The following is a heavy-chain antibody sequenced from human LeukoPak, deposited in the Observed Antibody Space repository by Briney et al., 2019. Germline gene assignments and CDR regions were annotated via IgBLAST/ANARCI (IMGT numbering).Heavy chain of an antibody. D-gene: IGHD2-15*01. J-gene: IGHJ4*02. CDR3: AKDWATLDY. CDR2: ISSDGTNK. V-gene: IGHV3-30*18. Sequence: GRSLRLSCAASGFTFSSYGMHWVRQAPGKGLEWVAVISSDGTNKYYADSVKGRFTISRDNSKGTLYLQMNSLRAEDTAVYYCAKDWATLDYWGQGTLVTVSS. CDR1: GFTFSSYG.